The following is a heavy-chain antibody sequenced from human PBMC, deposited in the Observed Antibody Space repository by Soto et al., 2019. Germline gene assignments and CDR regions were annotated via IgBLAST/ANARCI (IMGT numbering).Heavy chain of an antibody. CDR3: VRLIGNSWLDS. CDR2: IWYDGSNT. CDR1: GFTFSSYA. D-gene: IGHD3-16*01. V-gene: IGHV3-33*01. Sequence: GGSLRLSCAASGFTFSSYAMHWVRQAPGKGLEWVGFIWYDGSNTFYAESVKSRITINPDTSNNQLSLQLNSVTPDDTAVYYCVRLIGNSWLDSWGQGTLVTVSS. J-gene: IGHJ5*01.